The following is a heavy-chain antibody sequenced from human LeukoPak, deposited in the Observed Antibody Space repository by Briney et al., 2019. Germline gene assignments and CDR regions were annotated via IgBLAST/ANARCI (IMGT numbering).Heavy chain of an antibody. CDR3: ARYSGYSHGY. D-gene: IGHD5-18*01. V-gene: IGHV3-48*03. J-gene: IGHJ4*02. CDR1: GFTFSSYE. CDR2: ISSSGSTI. Sequence: GGSLRLSCAASGFTFSSYEMNWVRQAPGKGLEWVSYISSSGSTIYYADSVKGRYTISRDNAKNSLYLQMNSLRAEDTAVYYCARYSGYSHGYWGQGILVTVSS.